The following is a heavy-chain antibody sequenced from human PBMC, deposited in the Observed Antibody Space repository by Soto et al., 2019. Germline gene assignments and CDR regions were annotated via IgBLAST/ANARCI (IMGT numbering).Heavy chain of an antibody. J-gene: IGHJ4*02. CDR2: IIPILGIA. V-gene: IGHV1-69*02. D-gene: IGHD6-19*01. CDR3: ARVQASSGWYYFDY. CDR1: GGTFSSYT. Sequence: QVQLVQSGAEVKKPGSSVKVSCKASGGTFSSYTISWVRQAPGQGLEWMGRIIPILGIANYAQKFQGRVTITADKSTSTGSMELSSLRSEDTAVYYCARVQASSGWYYFDYWGQGTLVTVSS.